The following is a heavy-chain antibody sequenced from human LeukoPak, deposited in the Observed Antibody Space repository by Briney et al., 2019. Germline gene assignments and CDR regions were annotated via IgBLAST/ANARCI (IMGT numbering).Heavy chain of an antibody. V-gene: IGHV1-69*13. Sequence: SVKVSCKASGGTFSSYAISWVRQAPGQGLEWMGGIIPIFGTANYAQKFQGRVTITADESTSTAYMELSGLRSEDTAVYYCASPGHQGWYYFDYWGQGTLVTVSS. CDR2: IIPIFGTA. CDR3: ASPGHQGWYYFDY. CDR1: GGTFSSYA. J-gene: IGHJ4*02. D-gene: IGHD6-19*01.